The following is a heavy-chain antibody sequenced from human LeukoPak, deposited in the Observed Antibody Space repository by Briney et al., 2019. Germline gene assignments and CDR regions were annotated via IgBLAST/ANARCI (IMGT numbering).Heavy chain of an antibody. CDR3: ARDNYYASSGYQFDY. CDR2: INWSGGIT. V-gene: IGHV3-20*04. D-gene: IGHD3-22*01. Sequence: PGGSLRLSCALSGFTFDDYGMSWVRQPPGKGLEWVSGINWSGGITNYADSVKGRFSISRDNAKNSLYLQMNSLRAEDTDLYYCARDNYYASSGYQFDYWGQGTLVTVSS. CDR1: GFTFDDYG. J-gene: IGHJ4*02.